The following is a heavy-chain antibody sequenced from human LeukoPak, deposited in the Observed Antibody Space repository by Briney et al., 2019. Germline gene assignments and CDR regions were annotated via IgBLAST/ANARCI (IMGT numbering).Heavy chain of an antibody. Sequence: PSQSRSLTCILDTPSITSHLCNCIRQTPGKVLEWVGRTPYSGSTIYNPSLKSRITISVDTSKDQFSLKLSSVTAADTAVYYCARRQTEAAGYADNGNWLDPWGQGTLVTVSP. CDR1: TPSITSHL. J-gene: IGHJ5*02. V-gene: IGHV4-59*08. CDR3: ARRQTEAAGYADNGNWLDP. D-gene: IGHD5-12*01. CDR2: TPYSGST.